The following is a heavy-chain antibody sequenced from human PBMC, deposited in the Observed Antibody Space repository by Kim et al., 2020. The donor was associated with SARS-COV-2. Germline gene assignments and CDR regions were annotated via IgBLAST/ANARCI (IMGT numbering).Heavy chain of an antibody. D-gene: IGHD3-3*01. Sequence: GGSLRLSCAASGFTFSSYEMNWVRQAPGKGLEWVSYISSSGSTIYYADSVKGRFTISRDNAKNSLYLQMNSLRAEDTAVFYCARAIGAPRYYDFWSGYYAYYYYYMAVWGKGTTVTVSS. CDR1: GFTFSSYE. V-gene: IGHV3-48*03. J-gene: IGHJ6*03. CDR2: ISSSGSTI. CDR3: ARAIGAPRYYDFWSGYYAYYYYYMAV.